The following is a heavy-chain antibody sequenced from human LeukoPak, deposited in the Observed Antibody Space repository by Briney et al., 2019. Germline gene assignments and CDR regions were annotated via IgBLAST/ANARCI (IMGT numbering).Heavy chain of an antibody. CDR2: ISGSGGST. CDR1: GFTFSSYA. D-gene: IGHD4-17*01. V-gene: IGHV3-23*01. CDR3: AKDLVYDYGDYGGRGFFDY. Sequence: GGSLRLSCAASGFTFSSYAMSWVRQAPGKGLEWVSTISGSGGSTYYADSVKGRFTISRDNSKNTLYLQMNSLRAEDTAVYYCAKDLVYDYGDYGGRGFFDYWGQGTLVTVSS. J-gene: IGHJ4*02.